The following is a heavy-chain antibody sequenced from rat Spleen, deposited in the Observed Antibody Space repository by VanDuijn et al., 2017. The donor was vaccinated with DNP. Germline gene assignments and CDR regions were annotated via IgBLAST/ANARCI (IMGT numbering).Heavy chain of an antibody. CDR3: ARRGTEGLDY. J-gene: IGHJ2*01. CDR1: GFTFSAYY. Sequence: EVQLVESGGGLVQPGRSLKLSCAASGFTFSAYYMAWVRQAPAKGLEWVAYIGSPAYAPYYADSVKGRFTLSRDNANSSLYLQMNSLKSEDTATYYCARRGTEGLDYWGQGVMVTVSS. CDR2: IGSPAYAP. D-gene: IGHD1-11*01. V-gene: IGHV5-22*01.